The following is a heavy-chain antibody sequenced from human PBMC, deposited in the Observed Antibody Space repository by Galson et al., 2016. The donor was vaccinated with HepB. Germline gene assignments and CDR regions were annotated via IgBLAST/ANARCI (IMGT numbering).Heavy chain of an antibody. J-gene: IGHJ4*02. CDR1: SGSISSSHW. V-gene: IGHV4-4*02. D-gene: IGHD3-22*01. CDR3: ARAGVDGWYDSSGNDIAFGQ. Sequence: ETLSLTCAVSSGSISSSHWWSWVRQPPGKGLEWIGEIYHSGSTQYNPSLKRRVTISVDKSKNPFSLNLSSVTAAVSAVYYCARAGVDGWYDSSGNDIAFGQWGQGTLVTVSS. CDR2: IYHSGST.